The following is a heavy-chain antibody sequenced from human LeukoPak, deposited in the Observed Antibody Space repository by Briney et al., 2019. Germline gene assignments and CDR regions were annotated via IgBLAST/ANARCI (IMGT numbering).Heavy chain of an antibody. J-gene: IGHJ3*02. CDR3: ARDSQVEMATIYAFDI. V-gene: IGHV1-69*05. CDR1: GGTFSSYA. D-gene: IGHD5-24*01. Sequence: SVKVSCKASGGTFSSYAISWVRQAPGQGLEWTGGIIPIFGTANYAQKFQGRVTITTDESTSTAYMELSSLRSEDTAVYYRARDSQVEMATIYAFDIWGQGTMVTVSS. CDR2: IIPIFGTA.